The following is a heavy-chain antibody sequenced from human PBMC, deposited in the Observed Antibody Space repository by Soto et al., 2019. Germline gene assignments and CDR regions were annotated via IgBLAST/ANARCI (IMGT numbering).Heavy chain of an antibody. CDR3: ARAELLYYPYNGMDV. D-gene: IGHD1-26*01. V-gene: IGHV1-3*04. Sequence: QVQLVQSGAEVKKPGASVKVSCKASGYNFTMYAMIWVRQAPGQRPEWMGWINTGNGNTKYSPKLQGRVTITRHTSAHTAYMDLSSPKSAETAVYYCARAELLYYPYNGMDVWGQGSTVT. CDR1: GYNFTMYA. CDR2: INTGNGNT. J-gene: IGHJ6*02.